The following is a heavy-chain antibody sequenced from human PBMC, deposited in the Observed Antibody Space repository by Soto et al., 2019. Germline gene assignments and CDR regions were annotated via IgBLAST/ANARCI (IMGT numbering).Heavy chain of an antibody. Sequence: PGGSLRLSCAASGFTFSDAWINWVRQAPGKGLEWVSSISSSSSYIYYADSVKGRFTISRDNAKNSLYLQMNSLRAEDTAVYYCARPPPGYCSGGSCFDDAFDIWGQGTMVTVSS. J-gene: IGHJ3*02. CDR1: GFTFSDAW. D-gene: IGHD2-15*01. CDR3: ARPPPGYCSGGSCFDDAFDI. V-gene: IGHV3-21*01. CDR2: ISSSSSYI.